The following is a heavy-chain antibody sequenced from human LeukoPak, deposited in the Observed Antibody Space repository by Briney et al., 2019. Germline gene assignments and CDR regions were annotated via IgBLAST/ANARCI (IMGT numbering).Heavy chain of an antibody. CDR1: GYTFTGYY. V-gene: IGHV1-2*06. Sequence: ASVKVSCKASGYTFTGYYMHWVRQAPGQGLEWMGRINPNSGGTNYAQKFQGRVTMTGDTSISTAYMELSRLRSDDTAVYYCARVVRGVTKILDYWGQGTLVTVSS. CDR2: INPNSGGT. CDR3: ARVVRGVTKILDY. J-gene: IGHJ4*02. D-gene: IGHD3-10*01.